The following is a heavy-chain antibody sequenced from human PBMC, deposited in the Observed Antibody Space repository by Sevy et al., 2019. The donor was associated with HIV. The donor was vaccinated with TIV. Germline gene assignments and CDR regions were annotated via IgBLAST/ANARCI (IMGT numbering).Heavy chain of an antibody. CDR3: AREYYDFWSGPINFYFGMDV. V-gene: IGHV3-30-3*01. D-gene: IGHD3-3*01. Sequence: GGSVRLSCAASGFTFNTYTMHWVRQAPGKGLEWVAAISHDGSNKNYADSVKGRFTVSRDNSKNTVSLQMNSLRREDTALYYCAREYYDFWSGPINFYFGMDVWGQGTTVTVSS. J-gene: IGHJ6*02. CDR1: GFTFNTYT. CDR2: ISHDGSNK.